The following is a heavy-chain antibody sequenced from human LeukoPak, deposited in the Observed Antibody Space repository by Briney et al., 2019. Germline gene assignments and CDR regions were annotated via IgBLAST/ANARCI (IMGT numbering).Heavy chain of an antibody. D-gene: IGHD5-18*01. CDR1: GYTLTELS. Sequence: ASVKVSCKVSGYTLTELSMHWVRQAPGKGLEWMGGFDPEDGETIYAQKFQGRVTMTTDTSTSTAYMELRSLRSDDTAVYYCARDGSDTAVKDYWGQGTLVTVSS. CDR3: ARDGSDTAVKDY. CDR2: FDPEDGET. V-gene: IGHV1-24*01. J-gene: IGHJ4*02.